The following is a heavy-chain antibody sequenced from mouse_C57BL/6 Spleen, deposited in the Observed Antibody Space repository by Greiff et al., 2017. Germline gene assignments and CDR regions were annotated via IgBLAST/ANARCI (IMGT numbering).Heavy chain of an antibody. CDR1: GYTFTDYE. CDR2: IDPETGGT. Sequence: QVQLKESGAELVRPGASVTLSCKASGYTFTDYEMHWVKQTPVHGLEWIGAIDPETGGTAYNQKFKGKAILTADKSSSTAYMELRSLTSEDSAVYYCTRGGAWFADWGQGTLVTVSA. V-gene: IGHV1-15*01. J-gene: IGHJ3*01. CDR3: TRGGAWFAD.